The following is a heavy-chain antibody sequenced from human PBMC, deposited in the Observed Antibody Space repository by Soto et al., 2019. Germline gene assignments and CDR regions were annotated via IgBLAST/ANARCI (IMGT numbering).Heavy chain of an antibody. CDR1: GGSISSSSYY. J-gene: IGHJ3*02. CDR2: IYYSGST. Sequence: QLQLQESGPGLVKPSETLSLTCTVSGGSISSSSYYWGWIRQPPRKGLEWIGSIYYSGSTYYNPSLKSRVTISVDTSKNQFSLKLSSVSAADTAVYYCARQGSVVTAILPADAFDIWGQGTMVTVSS. V-gene: IGHV4-39*01. D-gene: IGHD2-21*02. CDR3: ARQGSVVTAILPADAFDI.